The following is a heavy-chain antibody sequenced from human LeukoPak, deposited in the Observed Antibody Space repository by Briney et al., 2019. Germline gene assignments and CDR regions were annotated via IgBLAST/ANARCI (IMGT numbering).Heavy chain of an antibody. D-gene: IGHD3-3*01. V-gene: IGHV4-39*01. Sequence: SETLSLTCTVSGGSISSSSYYWGWIRQPPGKGLEWIGSIYYSGSTYYNPSLKSRVTISVDTSKNQFSLKLSSVTAADTAVYYCARPSGSDPITIFGAATTYYFDYWGQGTLVTVSS. J-gene: IGHJ4*02. CDR2: IYYSGST. CDR1: GGSISSSSYY. CDR3: ARPSGSDPITIFGAATTYYFDY.